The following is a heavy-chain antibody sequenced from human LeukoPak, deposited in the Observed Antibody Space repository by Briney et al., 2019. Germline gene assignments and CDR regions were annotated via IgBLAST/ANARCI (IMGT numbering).Heavy chain of an antibody. Sequence: GGSLRLSCAASGHTLIGYWMHRVRQAPGKGLVWVSRINGDASSTSYADSVQGRFTISRDNAKSTLYLQMNSLRGEDTAVYYCARARGNTYGYFEYWGQGTLVTVS. CDR1: GHTLIGYW. D-gene: IGHD5-18*01. CDR3: ARARGNTYGYFEY. V-gene: IGHV3-74*01. J-gene: IGHJ4*02. CDR2: INGDASST.